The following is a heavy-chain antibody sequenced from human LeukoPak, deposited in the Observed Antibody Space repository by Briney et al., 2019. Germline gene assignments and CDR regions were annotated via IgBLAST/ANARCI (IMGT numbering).Heavy chain of an antibody. CDR1: GFTVSNNY. V-gene: IGHV4-34*01. J-gene: IGHJ1*01. D-gene: IGHD3-3*01. Sequence: GSLRLSCAASGFTVSNNYMSWVRQPPGKGLEWIGEINHSGSTNYNPSLKSRVTISVDTSKNQFSLKLSSVTAADTAVYYCARSGRYYDFWSGYKDFQHWGQGTLVTVSS. CDR2: INHSGST. CDR3: ARSGRYYDFWSGYKDFQH.